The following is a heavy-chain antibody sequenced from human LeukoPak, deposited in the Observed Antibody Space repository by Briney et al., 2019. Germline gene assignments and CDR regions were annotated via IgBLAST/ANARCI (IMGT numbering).Heavy chain of an antibody. D-gene: IGHD6-13*01. CDR1: GGSIGSDY. CDR3: ARGRGIAAAGRYFDY. J-gene: IGHJ4*02. CDR2: IYYTGGT. Sequence: SETLSLTCTVSGGSIGSDYWTWIRQPPGKGLEYIGYIYYTGGTNYNPSLKSRVTISVDTSKNQFSLKLSSVTAADTAVYYCARGRGIAAAGRYFDYWGQGTLVTVSS. V-gene: IGHV4-59*12.